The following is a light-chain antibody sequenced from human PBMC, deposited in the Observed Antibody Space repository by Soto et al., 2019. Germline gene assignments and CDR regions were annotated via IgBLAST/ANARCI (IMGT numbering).Light chain of an antibody. J-gene: IGKJ2*01. CDR2: GIS. V-gene: IGKV1-39*01. CDR1: QTIERA. CDR3: QQSAITPPYT. Sequence: DLHLTQSPSSLSASIGDRVTITCRASQTIERALAWYQQKPGTAPRLLIYGISTLHIGVPSRFSGSGSGTDFSLTISSLQPEDFGTYCCQQSAITPPYTFGQGTRLEI.